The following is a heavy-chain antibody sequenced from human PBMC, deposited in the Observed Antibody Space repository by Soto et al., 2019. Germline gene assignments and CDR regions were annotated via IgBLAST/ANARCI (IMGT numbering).Heavy chain of an antibody. V-gene: IGHV4-59*01. CDR1: GGPFSPNY. D-gene: IGHD3-10*01. J-gene: IGHJ4*02. CDR2: IYYGGTT. Sequence: PSETLSLTCTVSGGPFSPNYWSWIRQPPGKGLEWVGYIYYGGTTSYNPSLKSRITMSLDTSKNLFSLMLTSVTAADTAVYYCASYASGTYPFFDQWGRGTLVTVS. CDR3: ASYASGTYPFFDQ.